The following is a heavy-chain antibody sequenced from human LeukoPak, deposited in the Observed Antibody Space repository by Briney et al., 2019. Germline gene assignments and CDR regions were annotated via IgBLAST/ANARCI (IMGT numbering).Heavy chain of an antibody. CDR1: EFTLSLYA. CDR3: AREGYDSSGYRFSY. Sequence: GSLRLSFAASEFTLSLYAMNWVRPAPGEGLEWVSVIYSGGSTYYADSVKGRFTISRDNSKNTLYLQMNSLGAEDTAVYYCAREGYDSSGYRFSYWGQGTLVTVSS. J-gene: IGHJ4*02. D-gene: IGHD3-22*01. V-gene: IGHV3-66*01. CDR2: IYSGGST.